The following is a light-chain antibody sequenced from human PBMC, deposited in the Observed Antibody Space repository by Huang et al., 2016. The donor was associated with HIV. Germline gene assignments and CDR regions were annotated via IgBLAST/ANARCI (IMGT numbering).Light chain of an antibody. J-gene: IGKJ1*01. CDR3: QQYINSRT. V-gene: IGKV4-1*01. CDR2: WAS. Sequence: DIVMTQSPDSLAVSLGERATINCKSSQSVLYTSNNKNYLAWYQQKPGQPPRLLIYWASTRESGVPDRFSGSGSGTDFSLTISSLQAEDVAVYYCQQYINSRTFGQGTKVEIK. CDR1: QSVLYTSNNKNY.